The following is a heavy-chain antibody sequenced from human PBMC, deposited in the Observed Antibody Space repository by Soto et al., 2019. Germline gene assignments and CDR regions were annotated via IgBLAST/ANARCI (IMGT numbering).Heavy chain of an antibody. D-gene: IGHD3-10*01. CDR2: IYWDDDQ. CDR1: GFSLSTSGVG. Sequence: QITLKESGPTLVKPTQTLTLTCTFSGFSLSTSGVGVGWIRQPPGKALEWLALIYWDDDQRYSPSLKSRLTITKDTSKNQVVLTMTNMDPVDTATYYCAHMPSQLFGELPIDYWGQGTLVTVSS. J-gene: IGHJ4*02. CDR3: AHMPSQLFGELPIDY. V-gene: IGHV2-5*02.